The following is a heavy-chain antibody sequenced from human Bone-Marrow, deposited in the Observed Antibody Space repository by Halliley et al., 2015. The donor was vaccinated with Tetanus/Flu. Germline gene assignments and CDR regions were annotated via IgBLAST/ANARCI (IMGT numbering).Heavy chain of an antibody. V-gene: IGHV4-34*01. J-gene: IGHJ6*02. D-gene: IGHD6-19*01. CDR3: ARGHRVSNGWGTYYNYGMDA. CDR1: GGSLSGYY. Sequence: LRLSCAVSGGSLSGYYWSWIRQPPGKGLEWIGEIIPYGNINYNQSLQSRVTISVDTSKNQFSLKLSSVSAADTAVYYCARGHRVSNGWGTYYNYGMDAWGQGTAVSVSS. CDR2: IIPYGNI.